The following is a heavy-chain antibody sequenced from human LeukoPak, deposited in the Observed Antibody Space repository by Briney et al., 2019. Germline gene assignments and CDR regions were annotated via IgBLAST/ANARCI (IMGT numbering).Heavy chain of an antibody. CDR2: ISGSGAST. J-gene: IGHJ4*02. Sequence: PGGSLRLSCAASGFTFSSYAMSWVRQAPGKGLEWVSGISGSGASTSYADSVKGRFTISRDNSKNTLYLQMNSLRAEDTALYYCAKRGYGSGSSKYDDYWGQGTLVTVSP. CDR3: AKRGYGSGSSKYDDY. D-gene: IGHD3-10*01. V-gene: IGHV3-23*01. CDR1: GFTFSSYA.